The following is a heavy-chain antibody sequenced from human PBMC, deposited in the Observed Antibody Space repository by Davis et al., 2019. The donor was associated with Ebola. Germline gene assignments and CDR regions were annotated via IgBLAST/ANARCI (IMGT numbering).Heavy chain of an antibody. CDR1: GYSFTIYW. Sequence: GESLKISCKGSGYSFTIYWIGWVRQMPGKGLEWMGIIYPGDSDTRDSPSFQGQVTISADKSISTAFLQWSSLKASDTAIYYCARRYCTGTKCYVDYWGQGTLVTVSS. CDR3: ARRYCTGTKCYVDY. D-gene: IGHD2-2*01. J-gene: IGHJ4*02. CDR2: IYPGDSDT. V-gene: IGHV5-51*01.